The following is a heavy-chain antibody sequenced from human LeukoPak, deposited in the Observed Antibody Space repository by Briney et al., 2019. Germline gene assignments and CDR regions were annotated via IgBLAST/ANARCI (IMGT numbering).Heavy chain of an antibody. D-gene: IGHD6-13*01. J-gene: IGHJ6*02. Sequence: GASLKVSCKASGYTFTSYYMHCVRQAPGQGLEWMGIINPSGGSTSYAQKFQGRVTMTRDTSTSTVYMELSSLRSEDTAVYYCAVAGRGVWYYGMDVWGQGTTVTVSS. CDR1: GYTFTSYY. V-gene: IGHV1-46*01. CDR2: INPSGGST. CDR3: AVAGRGVWYYGMDV.